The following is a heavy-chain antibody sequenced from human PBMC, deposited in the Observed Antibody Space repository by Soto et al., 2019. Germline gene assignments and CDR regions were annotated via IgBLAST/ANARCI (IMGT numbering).Heavy chain of an antibody. Sequence: EVQLLESGGGLVQPGGSLRLSCAVSGFTFSSDAMSWVRQAPGKGLECVSSITGSGDSTYYADSVTGRFTISRDKSNSTLYLQMNRLRAEDTAVYYCAYDLQFSGWLSAQTFDYWGQGTQVTLSS. CDR1: GFTFSSDA. V-gene: IGHV3-23*01. J-gene: IGHJ4*02. CDR2: ITGSGDST. D-gene: IGHD6-19*01. CDR3: AYDLQFSGWLSAQTFDY.